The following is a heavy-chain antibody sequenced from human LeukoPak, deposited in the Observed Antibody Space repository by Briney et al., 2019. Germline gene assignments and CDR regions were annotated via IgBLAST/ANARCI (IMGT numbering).Heavy chain of an antibody. Sequence: SVKVSCKASGGTFSSYAISWVRQAPGQGLEWMGRIIPIFGTANYAQKLQGRVTMTTDTSTSTAYMELRSLRSDDTAVYYCARGPSGDYDYWGQGTLVTVSS. J-gene: IGHJ4*02. CDR2: IIPIFGTA. V-gene: IGHV1-69*05. CDR3: ARGPSGDYDY. CDR1: GGTFSSYA. D-gene: IGHD4-17*01.